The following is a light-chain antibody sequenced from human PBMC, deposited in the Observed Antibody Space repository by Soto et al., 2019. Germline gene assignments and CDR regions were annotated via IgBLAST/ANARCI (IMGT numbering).Light chain of an antibody. J-gene: IGKJ1*01. CDR3: QQYNNYWT. CDR1: QSISSW. Sequence: DIQMNQSPSTLSASVGDRVTITCRASQSISSWLAWYQQKPGKAPKLLIYDASSLESGVPSRFSGSGSATEFTLTISSLQPDDFATYYCQQYNNYWTFGQGPRWIS. V-gene: IGKV1-5*01. CDR2: DAS.